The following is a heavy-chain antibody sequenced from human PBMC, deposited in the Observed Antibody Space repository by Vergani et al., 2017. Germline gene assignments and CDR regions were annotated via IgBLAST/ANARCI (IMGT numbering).Heavy chain of an antibody. J-gene: IGHJ6*02. CDR2: ISWNSGSI. V-gene: IGHV3-9*01. CDR1: GFTFDDYA. D-gene: IGHD2-2*01. Sequence: EVQLVESGGGLVQPGRSLRLSCAASGFTFDDYAMHWVRQAPGKGLEWVSGISWNSGSIGYADSVKGRFTISRDNAKNSLYLQMNSLRAEDTALYYCAKDLGYCSSASCCGGGYYYGMDVWGQGTTVTVSS. CDR3: AKDLGYCSSASCCGGGYYYGMDV.